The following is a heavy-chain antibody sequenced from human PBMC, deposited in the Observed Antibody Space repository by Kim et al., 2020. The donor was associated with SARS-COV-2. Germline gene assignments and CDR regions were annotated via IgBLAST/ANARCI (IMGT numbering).Heavy chain of an antibody. CDR3: ARARITMIVVVKYFDY. J-gene: IGHJ4*02. V-gene: IGHV4-31*03. CDR1: GGSISSGGYY. D-gene: IGHD3-22*01. CDR2: IYYSGST. Sequence: SETLSLTCTVSGGSISSGGYYWSWIRQHPGKGLEWIGYIYYSGSTYYNPSLKSRVTISVDTSKNQFSLKLSSVTAADTAVYYCARARITMIVVVKYFDYWCQGTLVPVSS.